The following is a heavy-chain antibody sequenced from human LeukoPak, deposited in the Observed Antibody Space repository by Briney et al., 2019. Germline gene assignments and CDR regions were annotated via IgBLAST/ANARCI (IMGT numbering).Heavy chain of an antibody. CDR3: ARDQGSYCFDY. CDR2: IWYDGSNK. D-gene: IGHD3-10*01. J-gene: IGHJ4*02. CDR1: GFTFSRYG. V-gene: IGHV3-33*01. Sequence: QPGGSLRLSCAASGFTFSRYGMHWVRQAPGKGLEWVAVIWYDGSNKYYADSVKGRFTISRDNSKNTLYLQMNSLRTEDTAVYCCARDQGSYCFDYWGQGTLVTVSS.